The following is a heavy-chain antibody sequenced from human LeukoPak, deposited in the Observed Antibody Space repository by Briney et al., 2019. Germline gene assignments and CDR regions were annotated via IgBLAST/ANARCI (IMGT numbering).Heavy chain of an antibody. CDR3: ARGHGYGWGRNPVPDY. CDR1: GGAISSYY. J-gene: IGHJ4*02. D-gene: IGHD1-14*01. Sequence: SETLSLTCTVSGGAISSYYWSWIRQPPGKGLDWIGYIYYSGSTNYNPSLKSRVTISVDTSKNQFSLKLSSVTAADTAVYYCARGHGYGWGRNPVPDYWGQGTLVTVSS. CDR2: IYYSGST. V-gene: IGHV4-59*08.